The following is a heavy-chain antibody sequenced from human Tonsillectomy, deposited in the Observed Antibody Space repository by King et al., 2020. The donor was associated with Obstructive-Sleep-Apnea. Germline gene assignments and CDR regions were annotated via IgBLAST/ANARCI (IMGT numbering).Heavy chain of an antibody. CDR2: ISSSSSTI. D-gene: IGHD6-19*01. J-gene: IGHJ4*02. CDR1: GFTFSSYS. CDR3: ARDPSDSSGWSRRFSYFDY. V-gene: IGHV3-48*04. Sequence: VQLVESGGGLVQPGGSLRLSCAASGFTFSSYSMNWVRQAPGKGLEWVSYISSSSSTIYYADSVKGRFTISRDNAKNSLYLQMNSLRAEDTAVYYCARDPSDSSGWSRRFSYFDYWGQGTLVTVSS.